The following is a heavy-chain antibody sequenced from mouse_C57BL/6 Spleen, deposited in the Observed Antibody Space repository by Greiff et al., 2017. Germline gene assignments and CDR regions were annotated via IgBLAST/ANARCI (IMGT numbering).Heavy chain of an antibody. CDR3: ARDAHYAMDY. J-gene: IGHJ4*01. CDR1: GYAFSSSW. CDR2: IYPGDGDT. Sequence: QVQLQQSGPELVKPGASVKISCKASGYAFSSSWMNWVKQRPGKGLEWIGRIYPGDGDTNYNGKFKGKATLTADKSSSTAYMQLSRLTSEDSAVYVCARDAHYAMDYWGQGTSVTVSS. V-gene: IGHV1-82*01.